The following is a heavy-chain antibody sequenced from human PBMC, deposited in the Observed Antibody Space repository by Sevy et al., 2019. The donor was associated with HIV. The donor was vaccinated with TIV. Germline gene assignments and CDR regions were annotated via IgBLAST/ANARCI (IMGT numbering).Heavy chain of an antibody. CDR1: GFTFSTYG. J-gene: IGHJ6*02. V-gene: IGHV3-30-3*01. CDR2: VSYGGNKK. D-gene: IGHD4-17*01. CDR3: ARDEYSDYDTYYYGMDV. Sequence: GGSLRLSCAASGFTFSTYGMHWVRQAPGKGLEWVAVVSYGGNKKNYVDSVRGRFTISRDNSRDTLYLQMDSLTTEDTAVYYCARDEYSDYDTYYYGMDVWGQGTTVTVSS.